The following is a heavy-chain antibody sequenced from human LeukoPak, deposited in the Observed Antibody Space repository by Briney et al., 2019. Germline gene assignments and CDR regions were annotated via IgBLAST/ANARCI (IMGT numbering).Heavy chain of an antibody. Sequence: ASVKVSCKASGYTFTDYYMYWVRQAPGQGLEWMGWINPNSGGTNYAQKFEGKVTMTRDTSISTVYMELRSLRSDDTAVYYCARDTVNWFDPWGQGTLVTVSS. D-gene: IGHD4-17*01. J-gene: IGHJ5*02. CDR3: ARDTVNWFDP. CDR1: GYTFTDYY. CDR2: INPNSGGT. V-gene: IGHV1-2*02.